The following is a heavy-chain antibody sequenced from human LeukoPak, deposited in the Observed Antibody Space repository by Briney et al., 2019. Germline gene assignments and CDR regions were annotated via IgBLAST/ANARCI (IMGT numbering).Heavy chain of an antibody. J-gene: IGHJ6*02. CDR3: ARAQHSSSWSYYYYYYGMDV. Sequence: PGGSLRPSCAASGFTVSSNYMSWVRQAPGKGLEWVSVIYSGGSTYYADSVKGRFTISRHNSKNTLYLQMNSLRAEDTAVYYCARAQHSSSWSYYYYYYGMDVWGQGTTVTVSS. V-gene: IGHV3-53*04. D-gene: IGHD6-13*01. CDR2: IYSGGST. CDR1: GFTVSSNY.